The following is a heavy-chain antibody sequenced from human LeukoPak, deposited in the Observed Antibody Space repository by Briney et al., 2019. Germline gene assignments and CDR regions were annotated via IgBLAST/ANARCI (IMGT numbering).Heavy chain of an antibody. CDR3: ARKSPAGYLNFDY. V-gene: IGHV4-59*01. J-gene: IGHJ4*02. Sequence: PSETLSLTCSVSGGSISTYYWNWIRQPLGKGLEWIGYIYNTGTTNYNPSLKSRVTISVDTSKNQFSLNLRSVNAADTAVYYCARKSPAGYLNFDYWGQGTLVAVSS. CDR1: GGSISTYY. D-gene: IGHD5-18*01. CDR2: IYNTGTT.